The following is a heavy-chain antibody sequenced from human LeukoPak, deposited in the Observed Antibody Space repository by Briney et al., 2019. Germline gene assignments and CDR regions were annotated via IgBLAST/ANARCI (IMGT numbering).Heavy chain of an antibody. V-gene: IGHV4-34*01. CDR3: ARLPGYCSRTSCYTSPYYYYYYMDV. Sequence: ETLSLTCALYGGSFSGYYWSWIRQPPGKGLEWIGEINHSGRTNYNPSLKSRVTISVDTSKNQFSLKLSSVPAADTAVYYCARLPGYCSRTSCYTSPYYYYYYMDVWGKGTTVTVSS. CDR2: INHSGRT. J-gene: IGHJ6*03. CDR1: GGSFSGYY. D-gene: IGHD2-2*02.